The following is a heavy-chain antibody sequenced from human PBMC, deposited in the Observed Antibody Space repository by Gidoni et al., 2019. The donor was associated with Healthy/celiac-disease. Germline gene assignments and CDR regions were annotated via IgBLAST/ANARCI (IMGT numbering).Heavy chain of an antibody. J-gene: IGHJ4*02. CDR2: ISSSSSTI. CDR3: ASDLDSRGLFDY. V-gene: IGHV3-48*02. CDR1: GFTFSSYS. D-gene: IGHD3-22*01. Sequence: VQLVDSGGGLVQPGGSLRLSCAATGFTFSSYSMNWVRQDPGKGLEWVSYISSSSSTIYYAASVEGRFTISRDNAKNSLYLQMNSLRDEDTAVYYCASDLDSRGLFDYWGQGTLVTVSS.